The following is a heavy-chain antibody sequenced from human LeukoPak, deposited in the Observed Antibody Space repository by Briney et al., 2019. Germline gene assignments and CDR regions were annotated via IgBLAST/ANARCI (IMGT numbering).Heavy chain of an antibody. CDR1: GGSISSYY. CDR3: ARGPTQYCGGDCHLPSGWYFDL. J-gene: IGHJ2*01. V-gene: IGHV4-59*01. D-gene: IGHD2-21*02. CDR2: IYYSGST. Sequence: SESLSLTCTVSGGSISSYYWSWIRQPPGKGLEWIGYIYYSGSTNYNPSLKSRVTISVDTSKNQFSLKLSSVTAADTAVYYCARGPTQYCGGDCHLPSGWYFDLRGRGTLVTVSS.